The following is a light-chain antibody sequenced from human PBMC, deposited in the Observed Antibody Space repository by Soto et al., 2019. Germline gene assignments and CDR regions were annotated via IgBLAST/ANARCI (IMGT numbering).Light chain of an antibody. CDR1: QGMSSY. CDR3: QQYYSYPTIT. J-gene: IGKJ5*01. CDR2: AAS. Sequence: IRMTQSPASLSASTGGRVTITCRAGQGMSSYLAWYQQKPGKAPKLLIYAASTLQSGVPSRFSGSVSGTDFTLTISCLQSEDFATYYCQQYYSYPTITFGQGTRLEIK. V-gene: IGKV1-8*01.